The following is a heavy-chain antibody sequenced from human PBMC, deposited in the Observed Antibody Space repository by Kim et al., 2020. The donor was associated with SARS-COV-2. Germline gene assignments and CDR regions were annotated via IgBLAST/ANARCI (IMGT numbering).Heavy chain of an antibody. Sequence: YADSVKGRFSISRDNSKNTVYLQMNSLRGEDTAIYYCARSLSVAGYYFDYWGQGTLVTVSS. D-gene: IGHD6-19*01. V-gene: IGHV3-23*01. CDR3: ARSLSVAGYYFDY. J-gene: IGHJ4*02.